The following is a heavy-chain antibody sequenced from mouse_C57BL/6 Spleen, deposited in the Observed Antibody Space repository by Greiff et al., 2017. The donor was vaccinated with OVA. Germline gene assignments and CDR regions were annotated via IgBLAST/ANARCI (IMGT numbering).Heavy chain of an antibody. D-gene: IGHD1-1*01. CDR2: IYPGDGDT. CDR3: ARWGYYGSRGGYFDV. V-gene: IGHV1-80*01. Sequence: VQWVESGAELVKPGASVKISCKASGYAFSSYWMNWVKQRPGKGLEWIGQIYPGDGDTNYNGKFKGKATLTADKSSSTAYMQLSSLTSEDSAVYFCARWGYYGSRGGYFDVWGTGTTVTVSS. J-gene: IGHJ1*03. CDR1: GYAFSSYW.